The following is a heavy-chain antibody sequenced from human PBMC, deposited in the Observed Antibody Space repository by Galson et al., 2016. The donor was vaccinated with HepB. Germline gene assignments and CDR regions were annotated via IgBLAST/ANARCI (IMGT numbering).Heavy chain of an antibody. V-gene: IGHV4-59*01. D-gene: IGHD3-10*01. CDR2: IHYTGST. CDR3: ARESVGYYGSGSYCDH. J-gene: IGHJ5*02. Sequence: ETLSLTCTVSGDSISRYYWGWIRQPPGKGLEWIGYIHYTGSTNYNPSLKSRVTISVDTSKNQFSLNLTPVTAADTAVYYCARESVGYYGSGSYCDHWGQGTLVTVSS. CDR1: GDSISRYY.